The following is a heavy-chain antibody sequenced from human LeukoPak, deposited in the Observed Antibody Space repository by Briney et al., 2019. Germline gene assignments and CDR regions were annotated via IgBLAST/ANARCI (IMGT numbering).Heavy chain of an antibody. Sequence: PGGSLRLSCAASGFTFSSYEMNWVRQAPGKGLEWVSYISSSGSTIYYADSVKGRFTISRDNAKNSLYLQMNSLRAEDTAVYYCARDETYCDFWSGHNNWFDPWGQGTLVTVSS. D-gene: IGHD3-3*01. CDR1: GFTFSSYE. CDR3: ARDETYCDFWSGHNNWFDP. J-gene: IGHJ5*02. CDR2: ISSSGSTI. V-gene: IGHV3-48*03.